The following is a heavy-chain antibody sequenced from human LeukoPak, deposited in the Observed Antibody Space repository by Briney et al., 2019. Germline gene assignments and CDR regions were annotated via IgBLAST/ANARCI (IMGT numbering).Heavy chain of an antibody. V-gene: IGHV3-48*03. Sequence: GGSLRLSCAASGFTFSIYEMNWVRQAPGKGLGWVSYISSSGNTIYYADSVKGRFTISRDNSKNTLYLQMNSLRAEDTAVYYCAKKSSYDYVWGSYRSPIDYWGQGTLVTVSS. CDR1: GFTFSIYE. CDR2: ISSSGNTI. D-gene: IGHD3-16*02. CDR3: AKKSSYDYVWGSYRSPIDY. J-gene: IGHJ4*02.